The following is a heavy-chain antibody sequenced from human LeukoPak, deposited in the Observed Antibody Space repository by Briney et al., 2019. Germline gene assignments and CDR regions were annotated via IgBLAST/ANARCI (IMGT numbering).Heavy chain of an antibody. D-gene: IGHD6-13*01. CDR2: IHSSGTT. J-gene: IGHJ5*02. CDR3: ARDRDDDPNSSWYRSGLNWFDP. CDR1: GVSMNYYF. V-gene: IGHV4-4*07. Sequence: SETLSLTCTVSGVSMNYYFWNWIRQPAGEGLQWIGRIHSSGTTNYNPSLKSRVTISIDTSKNQFSLKLSSVTAADTAVYYCARDRDDDPNSSWYRSGLNWFDPWGQGTLVTVSS.